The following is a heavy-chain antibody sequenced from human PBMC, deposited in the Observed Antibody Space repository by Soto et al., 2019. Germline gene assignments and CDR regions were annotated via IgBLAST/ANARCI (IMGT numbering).Heavy chain of an antibody. CDR3: ARERGVLSEAFDI. J-gene: IGHJ3*02. D-gene: IGHD3-10*01. V-gene: IGHV6-1*01. CDR2: TYYRSKWYN. CDR1: GDSVSSNSAA. Sequence: QVQLQQSGPGLVKPSQTLSLTCAISGDSVSSNSAAWNWLRQSPSRGLEWLGRTYYRSKWYNDYGPSVKSPITINPDTSRNQFSLQLNSVTPEDTAVYYCARERGVLSEAFDIWGQGTVVTVSS.